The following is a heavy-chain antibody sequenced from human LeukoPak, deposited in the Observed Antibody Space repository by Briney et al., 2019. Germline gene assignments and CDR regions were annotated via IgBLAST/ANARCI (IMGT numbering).Heavy chain of an antibody. D-gene: IGHD2-15*01. CDR3: AREGRYCSGGSCYSIAFDI. CDR2: INPNSGGT. Sequence: ASVKVSCKASGYTFTGYYMHWVRQAPGQGLEWMGRINPNSGGTNYAQKFQGRVTMTRDTSISTAYMELSRLRSDDTAVYYCAREGRYCSGGSCYSIAFDIWGQGTMVTVSS. V-gene: IGHV1-2*06. CDR1: GYTFTGYY. J-gene: IGHJ3*02.